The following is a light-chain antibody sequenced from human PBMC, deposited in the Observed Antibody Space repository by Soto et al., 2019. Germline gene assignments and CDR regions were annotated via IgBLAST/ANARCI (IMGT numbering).Light chain of an antibody. Sequence: DIQMTQSPSTLSASVGDRVTITCRASQTISSWLAWYQQKPGKAPKLLIYDVSTLGSGVPSRFSGSGSGTDFTLTISSLQADDFATYYCQQYNTSWTFGQGTKVDIK. CDR2: DVS. CDR3: QQYNTSWT. J-gene: IGKJ1*01. CDR1: QTISSW. V-gene: IGKV1-5*01.